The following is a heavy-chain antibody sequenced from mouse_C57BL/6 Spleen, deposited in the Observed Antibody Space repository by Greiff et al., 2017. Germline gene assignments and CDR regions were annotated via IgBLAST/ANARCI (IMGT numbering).Heavy chain of an antibody. CDR3: AITAVVARGAMDY. V-gene: IGHV14-3*01. CDR1: GFNIKNTY. Sequence: VQLKQSVAELVRPGASVKLSCTASGFNIKNTYMHWVKQRPEQGLEWIGRIDPANGNTNYAPKFQGKATIPADTSSNTAYLQLSSLTSEATAIYCGAITAVVARGAMDYWGQGTSVTVSS. J-gene: IGHJ4*01. D-gene: IGHD1-1*01. CDR2: IDPANGNT.